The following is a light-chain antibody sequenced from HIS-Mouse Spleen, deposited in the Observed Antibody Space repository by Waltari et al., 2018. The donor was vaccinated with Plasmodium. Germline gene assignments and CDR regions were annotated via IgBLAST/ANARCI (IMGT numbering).Light chain of an antibody. Sequence: QSALTQPASVSGSPGQSITISCTGTSSDVGSYNLVSWYQQHPGKAPQLMIYEGSKRPSGVSNRVPGSKSGNTASLTISGLQAEDEADYYCCSYAGSSTFVVFGGGTKLTVL. CDR1: SSDVGSYNL. J-gene: IGLJ2*01. V-gene: IGLV2-23*03. CDR3: CSYAGSSTFVV. CDR2: EGS.